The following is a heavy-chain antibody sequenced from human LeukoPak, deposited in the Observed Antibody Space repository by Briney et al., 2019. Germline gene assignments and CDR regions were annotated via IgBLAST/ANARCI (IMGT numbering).Heavy chain of an antibody. CDR2: IYYSGST. Sequence: SETLSLTCTVSGGSISNYYWSWIRQPPGKGLEWIGYIYYSGSTNYNPSLKSRVTISVDTSKNQFSLKLSSVTAADTAVYYCARNGYYYYMDVWGKGTTVTIPS. J-gene: IGHJ6*03. CDR3: ARNGYYYYMDV. V-gene: IGHV4-59*01. CDR1: GGSISNYY. D-gene: IGHD2-8*01.